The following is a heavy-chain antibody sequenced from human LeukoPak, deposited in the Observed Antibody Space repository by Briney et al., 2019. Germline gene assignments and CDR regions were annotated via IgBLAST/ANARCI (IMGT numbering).Heavy chain of an antibody. D-gene: IGHD3-10*01. CDR1: GYTLTELF. CDR3: ATLGDSGFDY. Sequence: GASVKVSCTVSGYTLTELFMHWVRQAPGKGPVWMGGFVPEDGETIYSQNFQGRVTMTADTSTDTAYMELSSLRSEDTAVYYCATLGDSGFDYWGQGTLVTVSS. J-gene: IGHJ4*02. CDR2: FVPEDGET. V-gene: IGHV1-24*01.